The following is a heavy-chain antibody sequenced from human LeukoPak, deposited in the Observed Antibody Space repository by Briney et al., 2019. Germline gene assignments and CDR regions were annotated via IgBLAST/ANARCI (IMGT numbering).Heavy chain of an antibody. J-gene: IGHJ4*02. CDR1: GFTFRSYG. D-gene: IGHD6-19*01. V-gene: IGHV3-30*18. Sequence: GRSLRLSCAASGFTFRSYGMHWVRQAPGKGLEWVAVISYDGSNKYYADSVKGRFTISRDNSKNTLYLQMNSLRTEDTAVYYWAKDPRSSGWYLGSDYWGQGTLVTVSS. CDR3: AKDPRSSGWYLGSDY. CDR2: ISYDGSNK.